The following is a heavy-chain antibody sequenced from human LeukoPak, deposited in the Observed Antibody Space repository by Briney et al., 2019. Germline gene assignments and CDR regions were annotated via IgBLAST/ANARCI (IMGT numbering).Heavy chain of an antibody. D-gene: IGHD2-15*01. V-gene: IGHV3-11*06. J-gene: IGHJ4*02. CDR2: ISSSSSYT. Sequence: GGSLRLSCAASGFTFSDYYTSWTRQAPGKGLEWVSYISSSSSYTNYADSVKGRFTISRDNAKNSLYLQMNSLRAEDTAVYYCARTPRYCSGGSCFDYWGQGTLVTVSS. CDR3: ARTPRYCSGGSCFDY. CDR1: GFTFSDYY.